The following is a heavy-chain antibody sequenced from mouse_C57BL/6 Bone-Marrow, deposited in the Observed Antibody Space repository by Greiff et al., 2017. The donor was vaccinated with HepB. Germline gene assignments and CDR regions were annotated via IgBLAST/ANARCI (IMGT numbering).Heavy chain of an antibody. D-gene: IGHD1-1*01. V-gene: IGHV1-15*01. CDR2: IDPETGCT. Sequence: QVQLKESGAELVRPGASVTLSCKASGYTFTDYEMHWVKQTPVHGLEWIGAIDPETGCTAYNQKFKGKAILTADKSSSTAYMELRSLTSEDSAVYYCTGYYYGSSYTGWYFDVWGTGTTVTVSS. CDR3: TGYYYGSSYTGWYFDV. J-gene: IGHJ1*03. CDR1: GYTFTDYE.